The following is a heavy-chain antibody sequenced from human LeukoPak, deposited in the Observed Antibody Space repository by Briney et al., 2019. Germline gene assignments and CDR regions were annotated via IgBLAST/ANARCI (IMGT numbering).Heavy chain of an antibody. J-gene: IGHJ4*02. CDR3: TRGLQGPDY. Sequence: GGSLRLSCAASGFTFSSYWMHWVRQASGKGLAWVSRINNDGSSTVYADSVKGRFTISRDNAKNTLCLQMTSLRPEDTAVYYCTRGLQGPDYWGQGTLVTVSP. CDR1: GFTFSSYW. CDR2: INNDGSST. D-gene: IGHD5-24*01. V-gene: IGHV3-74*01.